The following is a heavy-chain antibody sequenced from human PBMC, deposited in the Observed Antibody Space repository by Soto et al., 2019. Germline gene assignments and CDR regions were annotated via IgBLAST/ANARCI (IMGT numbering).Heavy chain of an antibody. V-gene: IGHV1-69*13. CDR1: GGTFSSYA. CDR3: AREYQNYSPWFDP. Sequence: SVKVFCKASGGTFSSYAISWVRQAPGQGLEWMGGIIPIFGTANYAQKFQGRVTITADESTSTAYMELGSLRSEDTAVYYCAREYQNYSPWFDPWGQGTLVTVSS. CDR2: IIPIFGTA. D-gene: IGHD1-7*01. J-gene: IGHJ5*02.